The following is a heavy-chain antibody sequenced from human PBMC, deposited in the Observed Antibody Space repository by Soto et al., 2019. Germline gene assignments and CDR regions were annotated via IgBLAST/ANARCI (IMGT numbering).Heavy chain of an antibody. V-gene: IGHV4-39*01. CDR1: GGSISSSSYY. Sequence: SETLSLTCTVSGGSISSSSYYWGWIRQPPGKGLEWIGSIYYSGSTYYNPSLKSRVTISGDTSKNQFSLKLVSVTAADTAVYYCARGRAAAAVSGWFDPWGQGTMVTVSS. D-gene: IGHD6-13*01. J-gene: IGHJ5*02. CDR3: ARGRAAAAVSGWFDP. CDR2: IYYSGST.